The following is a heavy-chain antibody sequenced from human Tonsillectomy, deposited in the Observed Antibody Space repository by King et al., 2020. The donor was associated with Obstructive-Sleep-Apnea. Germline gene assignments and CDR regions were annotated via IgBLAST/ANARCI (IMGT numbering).Heavy chain of an antibody. D-gene: IGHD1-26*01. CDR2: ISYDGSNK. J-gene: IGHJ4*02. CDR1: GFTFSNYG. Sequence: VQLVQSGGGVVQPGRSLRLSCAASGFTFSNYGIHWVRQAPGKGLEWVAIISYDGSNKYYADSVRGRFTISRDNSKNTLFLQMNSLRAVDTAVYYCAKDASGFIVGATGYFDYWGQGSLVTVAS. V-gene: IGHV3-30*18. CDR3: AKDASGFIVGATGYFDY.